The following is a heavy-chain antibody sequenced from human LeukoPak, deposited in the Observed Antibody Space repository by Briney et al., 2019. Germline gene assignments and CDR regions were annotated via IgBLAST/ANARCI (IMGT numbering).Heavy chain of an antibody. J-gene: IGHJ4*02. D-gene: IGHD2-15*01. Sequence: GGSLRLSCAASGFTVSNYYMSWVRQAPGKGLEWVSVIFSGGTTHYADSVKGRFTISRDISKNTLYLQMNSLSDEDAAVYYCARALPVSGGSCYDYWGQGTLVTVSS. V-gene: IGHV3-53*01. CDR1: GFTVSNYY. CDR2: IFSGGTT. CDR3: ARALPVSGGSCYDY.